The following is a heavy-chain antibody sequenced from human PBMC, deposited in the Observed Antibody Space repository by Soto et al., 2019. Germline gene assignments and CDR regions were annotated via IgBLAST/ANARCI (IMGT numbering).Heavy chain of an antibody. D-gene: IGHD6-19*01. CDR3: ARAPGISGWDNDWYFDL. CDR1: GFTFSTYA. CDR2: ISSDGANK. V-gene: IGHV3-30-3*01. Sequence: QVQLVESGGDVVQPGRSLRLSCAASGFTFSTYACHWVRQAPGKGLEWVTVISSDGANKYYADSVKGRFTVSRDNYRNTLYLQMDSLRADDTAVFYCARAPGISGWDNDWYFDLWGRGTLVTVSS. J-gene: IGHJ2*01.